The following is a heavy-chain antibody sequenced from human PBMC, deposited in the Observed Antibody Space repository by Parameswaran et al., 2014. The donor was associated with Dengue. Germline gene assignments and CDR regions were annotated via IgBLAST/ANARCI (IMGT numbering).Heavy chain of an antibody. V-gene: IGHV1-46*01. D-gene: IGHD5-18*01. CDR2: INPRGGGT. J-gene: IGHJ4*02. Sequence: WVRQAPGQGLEWMGIINPRGGGTTYGQKFQGRVTLTRDTSTSTVYMELSSLRSEDTAVYYCARDRVSVDAESIDLQFDYWGQGTLVTVSS. CDR3: ARDRVSVDAESIDLQFDY.